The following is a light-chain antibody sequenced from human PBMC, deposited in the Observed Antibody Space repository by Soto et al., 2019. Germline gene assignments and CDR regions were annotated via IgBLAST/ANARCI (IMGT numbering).Light chain of an antibody. J-gene: IGLJ2*01. CDR2: EVT. CDR3: SSYAGSNVV. Sequence: QSALTQPASVSGSPGQSITISCTGTSSDVGGYDFVSWYRQYPGQAPKILIYEVTHRPSGVPDRFSGSKSGNTASLTISGLQADDEADYYCSSYAGSNVVFGGGTKLTVL. CDR1: SSDVGGYDF. V-gene: IGLV2-14*01.